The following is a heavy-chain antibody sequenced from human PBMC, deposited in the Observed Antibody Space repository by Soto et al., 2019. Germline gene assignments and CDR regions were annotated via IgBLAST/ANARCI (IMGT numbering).Heavy chain of an antibody. D-gene: IGHD1-20*01. CDR2: IIPIFGTA. CDR3: ARAVSPITVTRGWFDH. J-gene: IGHJ5*02. CDR1: GGTFSSYA. V-gene: IGHV1-69*06. Sequence: QVQLVQSGAEVKKPGSSVKVSCKASGGTFSSYAISWVRQAPGQGLEWMGGIIPIFGTANYAQKFQGRVTITADKSTSTSYMELSSLRSEDTAVYYCARAVSPITVTRGWFDHWGQGTLVTVSS.